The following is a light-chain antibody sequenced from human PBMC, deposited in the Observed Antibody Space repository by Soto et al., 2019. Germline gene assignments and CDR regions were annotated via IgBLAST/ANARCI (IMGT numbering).Light chain of an antibody. CDR2: AAS. Sequence: DLQMTQSPSSLSASVGDRVTITCRASRTISTYLNWYQQKPGKAPKLLIYAASSLQSGVPSRFSGSGSGTDFTLTISSLQPEDFATYFCQQSHSIPYIFGQGTKLQLK. CDR3: QQSHSIPYI. CDR1: RTISTY. V-gene: IGKV1-39*01. J-gene: IGKJ2*01.